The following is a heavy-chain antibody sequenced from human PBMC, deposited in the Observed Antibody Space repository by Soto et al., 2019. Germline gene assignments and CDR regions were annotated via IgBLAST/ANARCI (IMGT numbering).Heavy chain of an antibody. D-gene: IGHD4-17*01. CDR2: ISRSDGRT. V-gene: IGHV3-23*01. CDR3: AKDGGPPVTSDWYSDL. CDR1: GFTFSSYA. Sequence: EVQLLESGGGLVQPGGTLRLSCAASGFTFSSYAMTWVRQAPGKRLEWVSGISRSDGRTYYADSVKGRVTISRDNSRNTLFLQMNSLRAGDTAVYYCAKDGGPPVTSDWYSDLWCRGTLFTVSS. J-gene: IGHJ2*01.